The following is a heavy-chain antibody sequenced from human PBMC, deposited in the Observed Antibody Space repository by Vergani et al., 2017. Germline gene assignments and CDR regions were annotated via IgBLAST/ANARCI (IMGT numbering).Heavy chain of an antibody. CDR3: ARHYCGADCYPDY. CDR1: DYSISSGYY. CDR2: IYHSGST. V-gene: IGHV4-38-2*02. J-gene: IGHJ4*02. Sequence: QVQLQESGPGLVRPSETLSLTCTVSDYSISSGYYWGWIRQPPGKGLEWIGSIYHSGSTYYNPSLKSRVTISIDTSKNQFSMKLNSVTAADSAVYYCARHYCGADCYPDYWGQGTLVTVSS. D-gene: IGHD2-21*02.